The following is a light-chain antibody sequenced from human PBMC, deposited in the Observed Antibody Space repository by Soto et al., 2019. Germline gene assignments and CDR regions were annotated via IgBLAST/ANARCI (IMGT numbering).Light chain of an antibody. Sequence: QSALTQPASVSGSPGQSITISCTGTSSDIGGYNYVSWYQQHPGKVPKLIIFEVTTRPSGISDRFSGSKSGNTASLTISGLQAEDEADYYCSSYTSSSTLYVFGTGTKLTVL. J-gene: IGLJ1*01. CDR3: SSYTSSSTLYV. CDR2: EVT. CDR1: SSDIGGYNY. V-gene: IGLV2-14*01.